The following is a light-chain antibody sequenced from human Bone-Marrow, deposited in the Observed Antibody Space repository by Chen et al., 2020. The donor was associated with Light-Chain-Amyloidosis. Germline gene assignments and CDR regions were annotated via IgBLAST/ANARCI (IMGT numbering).Light chain of an antibody. J-gene: IGLJ3*02. CDR1: NIGSTS. V-gene: IGLV3-21*02. CDR2: DDS. Sequence: SYVLTQPSSVSVAPGQTATIACGGNNIGSTSVHWYQQTPGQAPLLVVYDDSDRPSGIPERLSGYNSGNTATLTISRGEAGDEADYYCQVWDRSSERPVFGGGTKLTVL. CDR3: QVWDRSSERPV.